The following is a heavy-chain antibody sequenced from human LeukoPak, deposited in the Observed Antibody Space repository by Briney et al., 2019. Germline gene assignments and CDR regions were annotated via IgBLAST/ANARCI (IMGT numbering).Heavy chain of an antibody. CDR1: GLTLSSYS. CDR3: ARGSYSGYGVDY. CDR2: ISSSSSTI. Sequence: GGSLRLSCAASGLTLSSYSMNGVRQPPGKGLDWVSYISSSSSTIYYADSVKGRFTISRDNAKNSLYLQVNSLKTEDTAVYYCARGSYSGYGVDYWGQGTLVTVSS. J-gene: IGHJ4*02. D-gene: IGHD5-12*01. V-gene: IGHV3-48*04.